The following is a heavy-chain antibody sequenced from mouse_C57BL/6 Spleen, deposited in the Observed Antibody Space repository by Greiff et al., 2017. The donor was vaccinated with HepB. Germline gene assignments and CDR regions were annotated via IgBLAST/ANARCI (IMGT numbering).Heavy chain of an antibody. V-gene: IGHV5-4*01. CDR3: ARDSVYYFDY. D-gene: IGHD1-1*01. J-gene: IGHJ2*01. CDR2: ISDGGSYT. CDR1: GFTFSSYA. Sequence: EVKVEESGGGLVKPGGSLKLSCAASGFTFSSYAMSWVRQTPEKRLEWVATISDGGSYTYYPDNVKGRFTISRDNAKNNLYLQMSHLKSEDTAMYYCARDSVYYFDYWGQGTTLTVSS.